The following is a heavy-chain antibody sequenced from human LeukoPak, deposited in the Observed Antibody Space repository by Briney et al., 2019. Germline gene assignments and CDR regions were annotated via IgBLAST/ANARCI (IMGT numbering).Heavy chain of an antibody. D-gene: IGHD4-11*01. CDR3: ARVTVSGHGGDY. Sequence: EASVKVSFKASGYSFTNFGITWVRQAPGQGLEWMGWISGYDGTTNYAQKFQGRFTMTTDTSTASAYMELRSLTSDDTAMYYCARVTVSGHGGDYWGQGSLVTVSS. J-gene: IGHJ4*02. CDR2: ISGYDGTT. V-gene: IGHV1-18*01. CDR1: GYSFTNFG.